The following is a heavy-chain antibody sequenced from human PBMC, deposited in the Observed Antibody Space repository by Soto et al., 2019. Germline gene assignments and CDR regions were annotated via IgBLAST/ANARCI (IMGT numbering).Heavy chain of an antibody. CDR1: GGSISTYF. CDR3: AREYYDISGYYQGSHFDF. J-gene: IGHJ4*02. V-gene: IGHV4-4*07. D-gene: IGHD3-22*01. Sequence: NPXGTLSLTCTVSGGSISTYFWSWIRQPAGKGLEWIGHIYSSGSTNYNPSLKSRVTMSVDTSKNQFSLKLSSVTAADTAVYYCAREYYDISGYYQGSHFDFWGQGTLVTVSS. CDR2: IYSSGST.